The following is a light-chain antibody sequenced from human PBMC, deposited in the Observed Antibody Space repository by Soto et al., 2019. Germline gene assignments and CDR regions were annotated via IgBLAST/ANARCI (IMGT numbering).Light chain of an antibody. J-gene: IGKJ1*01. CDR3: QQYNNWPRT. Sequence: EIVMTQSPATLSVSPWERATLSCWASQSVSSNLAWYQQKPGQAPRLLIYGASTRATGIPARFSGSGSGTEFTLTISSLQSEDFAVYYCQQYNNWPRTFGQGTKVDIK. CDR1: QSVSSN. V-gene: IGKV3-15*01. CDR2: GAS.